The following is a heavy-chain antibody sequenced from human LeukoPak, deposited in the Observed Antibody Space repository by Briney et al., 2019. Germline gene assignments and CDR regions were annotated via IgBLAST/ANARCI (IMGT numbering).Heavy chain of an antibody. CDR2: IIPIFGTA. D-gene: IGHD3-10*01. Sequence: SVKVSCKASGGTFSSYAISWVRQAPGQGLEWMGGIIPIFGTANYAQKFQGRVTITADESTSTAYMELSSLRSEDTAVYYCASLQILLWFGELLYPQNWFDPWGQGTLVTVSS. J-gene: IGHJ5*02. CDR1: GGTFSSYA. V-gene: IGHV1-69*13. CDR3: ASLQILLWFGELLYPQNWFDP.